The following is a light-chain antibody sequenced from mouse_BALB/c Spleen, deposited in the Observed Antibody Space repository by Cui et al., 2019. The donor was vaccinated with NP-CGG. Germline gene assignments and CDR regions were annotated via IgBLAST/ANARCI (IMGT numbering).Light chain of an antibody. J-gene: IGLJ1*01. CDR1: TGAVTTSNY. V-gene: IGLV1*01. CDR2: GTN. CDR3: ALWYSNHWV. Sequence: QAVVTQESALTTSPGETVTLTCRSSTGAVTTSNYANWVQEKPDHLFTGLIGGTNNRAPGVPARFSGSLIGAKAAPTITGAQTEDEAIYFCALWYSNHWVFGGGTKLTVL.